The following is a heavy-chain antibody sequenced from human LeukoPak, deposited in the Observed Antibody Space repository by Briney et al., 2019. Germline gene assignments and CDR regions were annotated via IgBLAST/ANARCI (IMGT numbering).Heavy chain of an antibody. CDR1: GGSISSGYYS. CDR2: ISHSGST. CDR3: ARDWLWFGDLGY. Sequence: SETLSLTCAVSGGSISSGYYSWNWIRQPPGKGLEWIGYISHSGSTYYNPSLKSRVTISVDTSKNQFSLKLSSVTAADTAVYYCARDWLWFGDLGYWGQGTLVTVSS. D-gene: IGHD3-10*01. J-gene: IGHJ4*02. V-gene: IGHV4-30-2*01.